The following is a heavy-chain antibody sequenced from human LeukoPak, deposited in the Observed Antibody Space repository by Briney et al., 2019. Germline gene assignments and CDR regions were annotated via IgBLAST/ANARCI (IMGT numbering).Heavy chain of an antibody. J-gene: IGHJ4*02. CDR2: INHSGST. Sequence: PSETLSLTCAVYGGSFSGYYWSWIRQPPGKGLEWIGEINHSGSTNYNPSLKSRVTISVDTSKNQFSLKLSSVTAADTAVYYCARGQDTIFGVVIPFDYWGQGTLVTVSS. CDR3: ARGQDTIFGVVIPFDY. D-gene: IGHD3-3*01. CDR1: GGSFSGYY. V-gene: IGHV4-34*01.